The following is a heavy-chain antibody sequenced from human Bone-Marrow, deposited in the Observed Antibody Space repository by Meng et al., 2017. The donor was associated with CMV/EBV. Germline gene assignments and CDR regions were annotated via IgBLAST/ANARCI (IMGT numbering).Heavy chain of an antibody. CDR3: ARDRVTMVRGVGYYYYGMDV. Sequence: ASVKVSCKASGYTFTGYYMHWVRQAPGQGLEWMGWINPNSGGTNYAQKFQGSVTMTRDTSISTAYMELSSLRSDDTAVYYHARDRVTMVRGVGYYYYGMDVWGQGTTVTVSS. J-gene: IGHJ6*02. V-gene: IGHV1-2*02. CDR1: GYTFTGYY. D-gene: IGHD3-10*01. CDR2: INPNSGGT.